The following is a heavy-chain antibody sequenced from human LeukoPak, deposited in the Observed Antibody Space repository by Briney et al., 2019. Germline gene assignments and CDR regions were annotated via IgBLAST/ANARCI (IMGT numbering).Heavy chain of an antibody. J-gene: IGHJ4*02. CDR2: IRGRANGETT. CDR3: VRGRKDLDF. CDR1: GFTFRDYA. V-gene: IGHV3-49*03. Sequence: GGSLRLSCASSGFTFRDYAVSWFRQAPGKGLEWVGFIRGRANGETTQYATSVKGRFTISRDDSKSIAFLQMNSLETEDTAVYYCVRGRKDLDFWGQGTLVTVSA.